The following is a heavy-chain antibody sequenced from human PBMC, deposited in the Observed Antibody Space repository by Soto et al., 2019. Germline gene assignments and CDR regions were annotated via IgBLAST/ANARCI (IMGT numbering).Heavy chain of an antibody. D-gene: IGHD3-3*01. Sequence: PSEPLPLTCTVSGGSISSGGYYWRRIRQHPGKGLEWIGYIYYSGSTYYNPSLKSRVTISVDTSKNQFSLKLSSVTAADTAVYYCARHVPRPYDFWSGYYTEFDYWGQGTLVTVSS. CDR3: ARHVPRPYDFWSGYYTEFDY. CDR1: GGSISSGGYY. V-gene: IGHV4-39*01. CDR2: IYYSGST. J-gene: IGHJ4*02.